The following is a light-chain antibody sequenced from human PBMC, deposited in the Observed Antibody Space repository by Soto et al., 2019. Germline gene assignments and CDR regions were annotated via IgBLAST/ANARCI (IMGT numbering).Light chain of an antibody. Sequence: EIVLTQSPATLSLSPGERATLSCRASQSVNSYLAWYQQRPGQAPRLLIYDASNRAPGIPARFSGSGSGTDFTLAISSLETEDFAIYYCQQRSSWPPPTFGGGTMGDMK. V-gene: IGKV3-11*01. J-gene: IGKJ4*01. CDR1: QSVNSY. CDR3: QQRSSWPPPT. CDR2: DAS.